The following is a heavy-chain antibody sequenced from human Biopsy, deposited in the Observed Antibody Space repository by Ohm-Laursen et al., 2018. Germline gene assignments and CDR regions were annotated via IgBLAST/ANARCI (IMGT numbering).Heavy chain of an antibody. CDR1: GFTFSDYY. V-gene: IGHV3-11*01. CDR2: ITNTGRTV. CDR3: ARELGNGMDV. J-gene: IGHJ6*02. Sequence: SLRLSCAASGFTFSDYYMNWIRQAPGKGLEWVSFITNTGRTVYADSVKGRFTISRDNADNSPHLQMKSLRAEDTAVYYCARELGNGMDVWGQGTPVTVSS.